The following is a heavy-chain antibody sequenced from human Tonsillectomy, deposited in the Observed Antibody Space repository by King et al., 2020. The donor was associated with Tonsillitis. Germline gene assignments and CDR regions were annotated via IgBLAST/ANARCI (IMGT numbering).Heavy chain of an antibody. CDR1: GFTFSSYA. D-gene: IGHD3-10*01. J-gene: IGHJ5*02. V-gene: IGHV3-30-3*01. CDR3: ARDPVGTYYYGSGSDPNNWFDP. Sequence: VQLVESGGGVVQPGRSLRLSCAASGFTFSSYAMHWVRQAPGKGLEWVAVISYDGSNKYYADSVKGRFTISRDNSKNTLYLQMNSLRAEDTAVYYCARDPVGTYYYGSGSDPNNWFDPWGQGTLVTVSS. CDR2: ISYDGSNK.